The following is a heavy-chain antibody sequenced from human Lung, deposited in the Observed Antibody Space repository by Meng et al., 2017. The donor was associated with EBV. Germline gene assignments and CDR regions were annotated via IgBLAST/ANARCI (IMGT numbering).Heavy chain of an antibody. V-gene: IGHV4-34*01. D-gene: IGHD3-10*01. CDR1: GGSFSGYY. CDR3: ARGCYGSGSSDY. CDR2: INHSGST. J-gene: IGHJ4*02. Sequence: QVQLPQWGAGLLKPSETLSLTCAVYGGSFSGYYWSWIRQPPGKGLEWIGEINHSGSTNYNPSLKSRVTISVDTSKNQFSLKLSSVTAADTAVYYCARGCYGSGSSDYWGQGTLVTVSS.